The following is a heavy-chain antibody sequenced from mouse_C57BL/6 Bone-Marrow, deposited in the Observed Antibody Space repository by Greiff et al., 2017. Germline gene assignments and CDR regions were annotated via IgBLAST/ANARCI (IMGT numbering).Heavy chain of an antibody. V-gene: IGHV1-55*01. D-gene: IGHD4-1*01. CDR2: IYPTSGRT. CDR3: ARSGPLGRNFDY. J-gene: IGHJ2*01. Sequence: QVQLQQPGAELVKPGASVKMSCKASGYTFTSYWITWVKQRPGQGLEWIGDIYPTSGRTNYNEKFKSKAILTVDTSSTTAYMQLSSLTSEDSAVFYCARSGPLGRNFDYCGQGTTLTVSS. CDR1: GYTFTSYW.